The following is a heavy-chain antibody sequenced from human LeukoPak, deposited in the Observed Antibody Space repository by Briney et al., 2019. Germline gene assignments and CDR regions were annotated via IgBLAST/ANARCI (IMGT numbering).Heavy chain of an antibody. D-gene: IGHD3-22*01. V-gene: IGHV1-18*01. CDR1: GYTFSDYG. CDR2: ISTYTGST. J-gene: IGHJ4*02. Sequence: GASVTVSCTASGYTFSDYGISWVRQAPGQGLEWMGWISTYTGSTNYARKLQDRVAMTTDTSTSTAYMELRSLRSDDTAVYYCARDCDRSGYYCYWGQGTLVTVSS. CDR3: ARDCDRSGYYCY.